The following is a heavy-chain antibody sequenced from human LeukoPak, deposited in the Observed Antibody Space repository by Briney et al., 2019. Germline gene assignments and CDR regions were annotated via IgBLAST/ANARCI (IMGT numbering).Heavy chain of an antibody. Sequence: GGSLRLSCAASGFTVSSNYMSWVRQAPGKGLEWVSVIYSGGSTYYADSVKGRFTISRDNSKNTLYLQMNSLRAEDTAIYYCARGNDSSGYTGLAFWGQGTLVTVSS. J-gene: IGHJ4*02. V-gene: IGHV3-53*01. D-gene: IGHD3-22*01. CDR3: ARGNDSSGYTGLAF. CDR1: GFTVSSNY. CDR2: IYSGGST.